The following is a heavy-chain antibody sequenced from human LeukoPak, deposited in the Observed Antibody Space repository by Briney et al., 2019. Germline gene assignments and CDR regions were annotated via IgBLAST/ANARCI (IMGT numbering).Heavy chain of an antibody. D-gene: IGHD5-24*01. J-gene: IGHJ4*02. V-gene: IGHV1-46*01. CDR2: INPSGGST. Sequence: ASVKVSCKSSGYTFSSYHMHWVRQAPGQGLEWMGIINPSGGSTSYAQRFQGRVAMTRDTSTSTVYMDLSSLRSEDTAVYYCASGDGYKIDYWGQGTLVTVSS. CDR3: ASGDGYKIDY. CDR1: GYTFSSYH.